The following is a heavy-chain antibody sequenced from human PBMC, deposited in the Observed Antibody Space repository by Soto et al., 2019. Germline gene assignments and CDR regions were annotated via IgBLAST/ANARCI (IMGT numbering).Heavy chain of an antibody. CDR2: IKSKAIGGTV. Sequence: GGSLRLSCAASGFTFSNAWMNWVRQAPGKGLEWVGRIKSKAIGGTVDYAAPVKGRFTISRGDSKNTLYLQMNSLKTEDTAVYYCTTCGGDCYLNYWGQGTLVTVSS. V-gene: IGHV3-15*01. CDR3: TTCGGDCYLNY. CDR1: GFTFSNAW. J-gene: IGHJ4*02. D-gene: IGHD2-21*02.